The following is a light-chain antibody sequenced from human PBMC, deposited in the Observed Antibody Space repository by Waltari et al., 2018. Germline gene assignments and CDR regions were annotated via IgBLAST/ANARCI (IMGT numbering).Light chain of an antibody. J-gene: IGKJ4*01. Sequence: DIQMTQSPSSLSASVGDRVTITCRASQSISIWVAWYQQQPGKAPNLLIYDASTLQPGVPSRFSGRGSGTDFTLTISSLQPDDFATYYCQQANTFPLTFGGGSKVEMK. V-gene: IGKV1-12*01. CDR2: DAS. CDR3: QQANTFPLT. CDR1: QSISIW.